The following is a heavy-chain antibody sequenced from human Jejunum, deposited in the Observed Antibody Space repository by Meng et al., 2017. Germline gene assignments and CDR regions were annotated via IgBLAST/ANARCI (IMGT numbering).Heavy chain of an antibody. CDR2: MYHGGDT. Sequence: QLQLQESGPGLVKPSGTLSLTCGGPGGSISSSNRWSRVRQSPGKGLEWIGEMYHGGDTNYNPSLETRVTISTDTSRNEFSLKLRSVTAADTAVYYCARDWGCRDGSCFSGLLEYWGQGILVTVSS. V-gene: IGHV4-4*02. CDR1: GGSISSSNR. CDR3: ARDWGCRDGSCFSGLLEY. J-gene: IGHJ4*02. D-gene: IGHD2-15*01.